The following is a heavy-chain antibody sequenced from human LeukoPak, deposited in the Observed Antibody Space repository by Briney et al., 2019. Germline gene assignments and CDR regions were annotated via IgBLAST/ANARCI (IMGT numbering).Heavy chain of an antibody. CDR1: GGSISSSNYY. Sequence: SETLSLTCTVSGGSISSSNYYWTWIRQPPGKGLEWIGSIYYSGSAYYNPSLKSRVTISVDTSKNQFSLMLSSVTAADTAVYYCARHASADLNVDYWGQGTLVTVSS. D-gene: IGHD1-1*01. CDR3: ARHASADLNVDY. J-gene: IGHJ4*02. CDR2: IYYSGSA. V-gene: IGHV4-39*01.